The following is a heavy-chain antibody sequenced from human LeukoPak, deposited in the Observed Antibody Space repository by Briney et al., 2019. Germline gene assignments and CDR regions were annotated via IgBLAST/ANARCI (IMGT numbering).Heavy chain of an antibody. CDR2: IYYSGRT. J-gene: IGHJ4*02. CDR3: ARHTLFDY. Sequence: PSGTLSLTCTVSGSSISSYYWSWIRQPPGKGLEWIGYIYYSGRTNYNPSLKSRVTISVDTSKNQFSLKLSSVTAADTAVYYCARHTLFDYWGQGALVTVSS. V-gene: IGHV4-59*08. CDR1: GSSISSYY.